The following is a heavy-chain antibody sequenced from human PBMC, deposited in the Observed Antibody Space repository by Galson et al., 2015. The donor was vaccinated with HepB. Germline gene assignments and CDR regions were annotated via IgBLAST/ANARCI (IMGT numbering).Heavy chain of an antibody. CDR2: IIPILGIA. V-gene: IGHV1-69*10. D-gene: IGHD5-12*01. CDR3: ARGSGYGDITDYYYMDV. Sequence: SVKVSCKASGGTFSSYAISWVRQAPGQGLERMGGIIPILGIANYAQKFQGRVTITADKSTSTAYMELSSLRSEDTAVYYCARGSGYGDITDYYYMDVWGKGTTVTVSS. CDR1: GGTFSSYA. J-gene: IGHJ6*03.